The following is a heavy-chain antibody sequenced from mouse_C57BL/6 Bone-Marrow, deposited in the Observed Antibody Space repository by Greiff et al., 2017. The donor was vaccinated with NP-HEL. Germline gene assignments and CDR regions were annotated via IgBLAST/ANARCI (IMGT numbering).Heavy chain of an antibody. CDR3: ARADYYAMDY. Sequence: DVQLVESGGGLVKPGGSLKLSCAASGFTFSSYAMSWVRQTPEKRLEWVATISDGGSYTYYPDNVKGRFTISRDNAKNNLYLQMSHLKSEDTAMYYCARADYYAMDYWGQGTSVTVSS. CDR1: GFTFSSYA. V-gene: IGHV5-4*01. CDR2: ISDGGSYT. J-gene: IGHJ4*01.